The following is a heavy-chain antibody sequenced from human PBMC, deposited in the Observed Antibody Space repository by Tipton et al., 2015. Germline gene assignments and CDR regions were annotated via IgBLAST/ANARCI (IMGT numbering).Heavy chain of an antibody. D-gene: IGHD2-21*02. Sequence: SLRLSCAASGFSFSSYGLHWVRQAPGKGLEWVAVVWFDGSNKFYADSVKGRFTISRDSSKDTLYLQMNSLRAEDTAVYYCLIDADSYCGADCQKPLDYWGQGTLVTVSS. CDR1: GFSFSSYG. CDR3: LIDADSYCGADCQKPLDY. V-gene: IGHV3-33*01. CDR2: VWFDGSNK. J-gene: IGHJ4*02.